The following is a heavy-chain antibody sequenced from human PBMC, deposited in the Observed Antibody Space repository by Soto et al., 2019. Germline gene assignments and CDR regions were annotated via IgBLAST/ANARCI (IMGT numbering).Heavy chain of an antibody. V-gene: IGHV3-7*01. CDR2: IKWDASEK. J-gene: IGHJ4*01. D-gene: IGHD3-10*01. CDR3: ARDSGYCSGTSVNHFLDY. Sequence: EVQLEESGGGLVQPGGSLRLSCAASGFTFGSYWMSWVRQAPGKGLEWLATIKWDASEKKYVDSVKGRFTMSRDNAKNSLDLQIDSLRSEDTAGYYCARDSGYCSGTSVNHFLDYRGHGTLVTVSS. CDR1: GFTFGSYW.